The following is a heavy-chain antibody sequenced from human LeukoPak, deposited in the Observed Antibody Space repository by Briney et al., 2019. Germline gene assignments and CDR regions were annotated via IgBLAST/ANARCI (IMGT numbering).Heavy chain of an antibody. V-gene: IGHV4-59*01. CDR1: GGSTSSYY. CDR2: IYYSGST. D-gene: IGHD6-6*01. Sequence: SETLSLTCTVSGGSTSSYYWSWIRQPPGKGLEWIGYIYYSGSTNYNPSLKSRVTISVDTSKNQFSLKLSSVTAADTAVYYCARDGGIAARLYYYYGMDVWGQGTTVTVSS. CDR3: ARDGGIAARLYYYYGMDV. J-gene: IGHJ6*02.